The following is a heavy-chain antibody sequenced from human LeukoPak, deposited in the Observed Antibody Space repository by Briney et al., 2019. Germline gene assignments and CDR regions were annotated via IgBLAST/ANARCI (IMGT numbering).Heavy chain of an antibody. CDR2: INAGNGNT. Sequence: GASVKVSCKASGYTFTSYAMHWVRQAPGQRLEWMGWINAGNGNTKYSQKFQGGVTITRDTSASTAYMELSSLRSEDTAVYYCARDRIVVVPAARERGWFDPWGQGTLVTVSS. V-gene: IGHV1-3*01. D-gene: IGHD2-2*01. CDR1: GYTFTSYA. CDR3: ARDRIVVVPAARERGWFDP. J-gene: IGHJ5*02.